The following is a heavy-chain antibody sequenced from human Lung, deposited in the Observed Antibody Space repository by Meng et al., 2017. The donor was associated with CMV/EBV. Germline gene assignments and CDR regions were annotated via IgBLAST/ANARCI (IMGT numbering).Heavy chain of an antibody. Sequence: GESLKISCAASGFPFRSYAMSWVRQAPGKGLEWVSSISGSVDNTYYADSVKGRFTISRDNSGDTLYMQMSSLRAEDTAVYYCAREEAMVGYYTNWFDAWGQGXLVTVSS. CDR1: GFPFRSYA. V-gene: IGHV3-23*01. CDR2: ISGSVDNT. D-gene: IGHD5-18*01. CDR3: AREEAMVGYYTNWFDA. J-gene: IGHJ5*02.